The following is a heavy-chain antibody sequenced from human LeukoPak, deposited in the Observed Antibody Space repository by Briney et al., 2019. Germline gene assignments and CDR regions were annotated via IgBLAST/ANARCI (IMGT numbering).Heavy chain of an antibody. D-gene: IGHD6-13*01. J-gene: IGHJ4*02. CDR1: GFTFSSYE. Sequence: GGSLRLSCAASGFTFSSYEMNWVRQAPGKGLEWISYISSSGSTMYYADSVRGRFTISRDNAKNSLYLQMNSLRAEDTAIYYCASSSWYALDYWGQGTLVTVSS. CDR2: ISSSGSTM. CDR3: ASSSWYALDY. V-gene: IGHV3-48*03.